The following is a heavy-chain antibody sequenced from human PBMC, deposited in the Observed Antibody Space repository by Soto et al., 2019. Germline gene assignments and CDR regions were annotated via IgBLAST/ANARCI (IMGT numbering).Heavy chain of an antibody. J-gene: IGHJ4*02. CDR2: INAGNGNT. D-gene: IGHD3-10*01. CDR3: ARGLGGARTYFDY. CDR1: GYTFTSYA. V-gene: IGHV1-3*01. Sequence: ASVKVSFKASGYTFTSYAMHWVRQAPGQRLEWMGWINAGNGNTKYSQKFQGRVTITRDTSASTAYMELSSLRSEDTAVYYCARGLGGARTYFDYWGQGTLVTVSS.